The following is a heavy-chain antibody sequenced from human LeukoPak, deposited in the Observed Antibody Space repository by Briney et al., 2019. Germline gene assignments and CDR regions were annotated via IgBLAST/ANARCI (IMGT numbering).Heavy chain of an antibody. CDR3: AKVAKYYYGSETYYFFEH. J-gene: IGHJ4*02. CDR1: GFTFTTYW. V-gene: IGHV3-7*01. CDR2: MK. Sequence: GGSLRLSCAASGFTFTTYWMSWVRQAPGKGLEWVANMKYYVDSVKGRFTISRDNAKNSLYLQMNSLRVEDTAVYYCAKVAKYYYGSETYYFFEHWGQGTPVTASS. D-gene: IGHD3-10*01.